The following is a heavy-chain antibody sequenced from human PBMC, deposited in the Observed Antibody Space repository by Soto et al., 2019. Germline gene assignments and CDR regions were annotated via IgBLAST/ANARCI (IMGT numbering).Heavy chain of an antibody. D-gene: IGHD5-12*01. Sequence: EVQLVESGGGLVKPGGSLRLSCAASGFTFSTCSMNWVRQAPGKGLAWVSSISSSSSNIYYADPVKGRFTISRDNAKNSLYRQMNSLRADDTAVYYCARDNGYDSATLDYWCQGTLVTVSS. CDR1: GFTFSTCS. V-gene: IGHV3-21*02. CDR2: ISSSSSNI. J-gene: IGHJ4*02. CDR3: ARDNGYDSATLDY.